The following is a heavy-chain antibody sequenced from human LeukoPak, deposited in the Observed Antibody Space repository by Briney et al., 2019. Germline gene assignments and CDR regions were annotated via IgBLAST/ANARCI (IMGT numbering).Heavy chain of an antibody. Sequence: SVKVSCKASGGTFSSYAISWVRQAPGQGLEWMGGIIPIFGTANYAQKFQGRVTITADESTSTAYMELSSLRSEDTAVYYCARGLQNSQLVPYYYGMDVWGQGTTVTVSS. CDR3: ARGLQNSQLVPYYYGMDV. J-gene: IGHJ6*02. CDR1: GGTFSSYA. CDR2: IIPIFGTA. D-gene: IGHD1-1*01. V-gene: IGHV1-69*13.